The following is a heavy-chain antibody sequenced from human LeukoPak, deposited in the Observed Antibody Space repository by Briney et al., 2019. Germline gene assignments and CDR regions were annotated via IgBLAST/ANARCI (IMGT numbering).Heavy chain of an antibody. D-gene: IGHD5-24*01. CDR2: VHGDGGLT. V-gene: IGHV3-74*01. CDR1: GFTFSNYW. CDR3: VRDGDDYNFDY. J-gene: IGHJ4*02. Sequence: PGGSLRLSCAASGFTFSNYWMHWVRHAPGKGLVWVSRVHGDGGLTHYAASVEGRFTISRDNAKNMLYLQMHSLRDEDTALYFCVRDGDDYNFDYWGQGSLVTVSS.